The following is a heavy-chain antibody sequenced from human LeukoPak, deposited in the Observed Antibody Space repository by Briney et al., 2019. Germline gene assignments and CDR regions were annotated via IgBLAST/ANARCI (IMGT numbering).Heavy chain of an antibody. Sequence: SETLSLTCTVSGGSISRYYWNWIRQPPGKGLEWIGYIYYSGSTNYNPSLKSRVTISVDTSNNQFSLKLSSVTAADTAVYYCARGSGNFDYWGQGTLVTVSS. CDR1: GGSISRYY. V-gene: IGHV4-59*08. D-gene: IGHD1-26*01. CDR3: ARGSGNFDY. J-gene: IGHJ4*02. CDR2: IYYSGST.